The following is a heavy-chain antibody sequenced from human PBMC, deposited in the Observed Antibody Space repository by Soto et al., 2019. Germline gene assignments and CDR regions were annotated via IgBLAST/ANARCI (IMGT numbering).Heavy chain of an antibody. CDR3: ARFYCGGDCYRGDHIDY. D-gene: IGHD2-21*02. V-gene: IGHV4-61*08. CDR2: IYYSGST. Sequence: SETLSLTCTVSGGSISSGGYYWSWIRQHPGKGLEWIGYIYYSGSTNYNPSLKSRVTISVDTSKNQFSLKLSSVTAADTAVYYCARFYCGGDCYRGDHIDYWGQGTLVTVSS. J-gene: IGHJ4*02. CDR1: GGSISSGGYY.